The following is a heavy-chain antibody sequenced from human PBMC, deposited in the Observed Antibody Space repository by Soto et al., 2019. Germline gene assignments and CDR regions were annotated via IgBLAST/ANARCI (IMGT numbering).Heavy chain of an antibody. V-gene: IGHV4-34*01. J-gene: IGHJ4*02. CDR3: AREDYDYVWGSYRYGYFDY. D-gene: IGHD3-16*02. Sequence: QVQLQQWGAGLLKPSETLSLTCAVYGGSFSGYYWSWIRQPPGKGLEWIGEINHSGSTNYNPSLKSRVTISLDTSKNQFSLKLSSVTAADTAVYYCAREDYDYVWGSYRYGYFDYWGQGTLVTVSS. CDR2: INHSGST. CDR1: GGSFSGYY.